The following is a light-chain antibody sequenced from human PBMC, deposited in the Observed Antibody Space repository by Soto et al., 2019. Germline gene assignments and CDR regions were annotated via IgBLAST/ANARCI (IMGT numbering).Light chain of an antibody. Sequence: QSALTQPASVSGSPGQSITISCTGTSSDIGDYKYVSWYQQHPDKAPKLIIFVNSNRPSGISNRFSASKSGNTASLTISGPQAEDEADYYCSSYTSSDTPYVFGTGTKVTVL. J-gene: IGLJ1*01. CDR3: SSYTSSDTPYV. V-gene: IGLV2-14*01. CDR1: SSDIGDYKY. CDR2: VNS.